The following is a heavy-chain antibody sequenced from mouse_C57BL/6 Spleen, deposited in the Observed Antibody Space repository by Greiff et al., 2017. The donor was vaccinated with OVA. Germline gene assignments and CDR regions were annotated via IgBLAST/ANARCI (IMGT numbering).Heavy chain of an antibody. CDR3: ARRGLYYDYYYFDY. Sequence: EVQLQQSGPVLVKPGASVKMSCKASGYTFTDYYMNWVKQSHGKSLEWIGVINPYNGGTSYNQKFKGKATLTVDKSSSTAYMELNSLTSEDSAVYYCARRGLYYDYYYFDYWGQGTTLTVSS. CDR1: GYTFTDYY. D-gene: IGHD2-4*01. J-gene: IGHJ2*01. CDR2: INPYNGGT. V-gene: IGHV1-19*01.